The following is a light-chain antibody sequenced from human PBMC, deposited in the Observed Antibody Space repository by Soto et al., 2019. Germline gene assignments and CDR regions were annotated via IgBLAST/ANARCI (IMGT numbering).Light chain of an antibody. Sequence: QSVLTQPPSVSGAPGQRVTISCTGSSSNIVAGSDVHWYQQVPGTAPKLLIYASINRPSGVPDRFSVSKSGTSASLAITGLQDEDEAYDYCQSYDRTWSAVVFGGGTKVTVL. CDR1: SSNIVAGSD. J-gene: IGLJ2*01. CDR3: QSYDRTWSAVV. V-gene: IGLV1-40*01. CDR2: ASI.